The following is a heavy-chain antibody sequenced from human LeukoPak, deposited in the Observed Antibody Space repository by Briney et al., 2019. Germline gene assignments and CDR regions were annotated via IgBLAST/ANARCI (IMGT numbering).Heavy chain of an antibody. CDR1: GYTFTGYY. V-gene: IGHV1-2*02. Sequence: ASVTVSCKASGYTFTGYYMHWVRPARGQGLEWMGWINPNSGGTNYAQKFQGRVTLTRDTSSSTAYMELSRLRSDDTALYYCARETGIAAAEFWGQGTLVTVSS. D-gene: IGHD6-13*01. CDR3: ARETGIAAAEF. J-gene: IGHJ4*02. CDR2: INPNSGGT.